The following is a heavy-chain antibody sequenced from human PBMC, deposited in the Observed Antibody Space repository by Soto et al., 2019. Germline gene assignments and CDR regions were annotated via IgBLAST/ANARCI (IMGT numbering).Heavy chain of an antibody. V-gene: IGHV1-3*01. J-gene: IGHJ6*02. CDR2: INAGNGKT. CDR1: GYTFSNYA. CDR3: ANSGDYYYYGMDV. D-gene: IGHD6-25*01. Sequence: QVQLVQSGAEVKKPGASVKVSCKASGYTFSNYATHCVRQAPGQRLEWMGRINAGNGKTKYSQNFQGRVTITRDTSASTAYLALSSLSSEDTAVYYCANSGDYYYYGMDVWGQGTTVTGYS.